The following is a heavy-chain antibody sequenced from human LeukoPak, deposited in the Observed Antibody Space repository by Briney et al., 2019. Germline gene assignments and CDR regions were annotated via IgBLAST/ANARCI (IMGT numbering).Heavy chain of an antibody. V-gene: IGHV4-61*02. D-gene: IGHD3-10*01. CDR2: IYTSGST. Sequence: SETLSLTCTVSGGSISSGSYYWRWIRQPAGKGLEWIGRIYTSGSTNYNPSLKSRVTISVDTSKNQFSLKLSSVTAADTAVYYCARAVGGDGSGSLWGPGTLVTVSS. CDR3: ARAVGGDGSGSL. J-gene: IGHJ4*02. CDR1: GGSISSGSYY.